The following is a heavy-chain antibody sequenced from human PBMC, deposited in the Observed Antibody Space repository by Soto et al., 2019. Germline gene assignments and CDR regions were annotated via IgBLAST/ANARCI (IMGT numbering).Heavy chain of an antibody. CDR3: VKDLGPPRGSYPDS. CDR2: ISYDGFNK. CDR1: GFSFFSYG. V-gene: IGHV3-30*18. D-gene: IGHD1-26*01. Sequence: GGSLRLSCAASGFSFFSYGMHWVRQAPGKGLEWVAVISYDGFNKYYADTVKGRFTISRDNSKNTLFLQMNSLRTEDTAVYYCVKDLGPPRGSYPDSWGPGTLVTVSS. J-gene: IGHJ4*02.